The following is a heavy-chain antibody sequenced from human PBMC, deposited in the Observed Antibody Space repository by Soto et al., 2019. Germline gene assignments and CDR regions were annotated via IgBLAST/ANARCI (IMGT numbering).Heavy chain of an antibody. Sequence: ASVKVSCKASGYTFIGYYMHWVRQAPGQGLEWMGWINPNSGGTNYAQKFQGRVTMTRDTSISTAYMELSRLRSDDTAVYYCARPRGLRLGELSFYAYWGQGTLVTVSS. D-gene: IGHD3-16*02. CDR2: INPNSGGT. J-gene: IGHJ4*02. CDR3: ARPRGLRLGELSFYAY. V-gene: IGHV1-2*02. CDR1: GYTFIGYY.